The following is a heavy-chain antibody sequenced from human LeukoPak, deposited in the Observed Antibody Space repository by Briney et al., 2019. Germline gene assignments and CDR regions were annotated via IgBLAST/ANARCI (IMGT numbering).Heavy chain of an antibody. CDR2: IYYSGST. V-gene: IGHV4-59*08. CDR1: GGSISSYY. CDR3: ARQVDTAMVNNYFDY. Sequence: SETLSLTCTVSGGSISSYYWSWIRQPPGKGLEWNGYIYYSGSTNYNPSLKSRVTISVDTSKNQFSLKLSSVTAADTAVYYCARQVDTAMVNNYFDYWGQGTLVTVSS. J-gene: IGHJ4*02. D-gene: IGHD5-18*01.